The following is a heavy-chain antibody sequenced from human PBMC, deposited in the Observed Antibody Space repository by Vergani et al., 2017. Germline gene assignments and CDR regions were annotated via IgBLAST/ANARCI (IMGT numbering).Heavy chain of an antibody. J-gene: IGHJ1*01. CDR1: GFTFDDYA. V-gene: IGHV3-23*04. CDR3: TTVLWWVFQH. D-gene: IGHD2-21*01. CDR2: ISGSGGST. Sequence: EVQLVESGGGLVQPGRSLRLSCAASGFTFDDYAMHWVRQAPGKGLEWVSGISGSGGSTYYADSVKGRFTISRDNSNNTLYLQMNSLKTEDTAVYYCTTVLWWVFQHWGQGTLVTVAS.